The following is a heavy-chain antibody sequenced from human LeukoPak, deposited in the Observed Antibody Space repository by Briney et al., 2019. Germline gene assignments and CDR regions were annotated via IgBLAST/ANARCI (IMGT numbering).Heavy chain of an antibody. V-gene: IGHV4-4*07. J-gene: IGHJ3*02. D-gene: IGHD4/OR15-4a*01. CDR2: FYTSGIA. CDR3: ARDGYGGTFDI. Sequence: PSETLSLTCTVSGGSISSPYWTWIRQPAGKGLEWIGRFYTSGIANYNPSLKSPVTMSVDTSKNQFTLKVTSVTAADTAVYYCARDGYGGTFDIWGQGTMVTVSS. CDR1: GGSISSPY.